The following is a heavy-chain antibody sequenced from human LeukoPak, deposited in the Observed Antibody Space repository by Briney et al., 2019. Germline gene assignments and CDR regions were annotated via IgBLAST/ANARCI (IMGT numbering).Heavy chain of an antibody. V-gene: IGHV3-43*01. Sequence: PGGSLRLSCAASGFRFSDYTMHWVRQRPGKGLEWVSLISWDGDRTNYVDSVKGRFTISRDNSKSSLYLQMNGLRSDDSALYYCAKDRETRSGNSDFDYWGQGTLVTVSS. CDR1: GFRFSDYT. D-gene: IGHD2-15*01. CDR2: ISWDGDRT. CDR3: AKDRETRSGNSDFDY. J-gene: IGHJ4*02.